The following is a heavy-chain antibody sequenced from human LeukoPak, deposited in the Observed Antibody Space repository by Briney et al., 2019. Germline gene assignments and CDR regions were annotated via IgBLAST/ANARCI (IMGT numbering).Heavy chain of an antibody. CDR1: GFTLSSNS. V-gene: IGHV3-21*04. CDR2: INSNSIYK. J-gene: IGHJ4*02. CDR3: AKDRTRGYSYGHPHY. Sequence: PGGSLRLSCTDSGFTLSSNSMNWVRQAPGKGLEWVSFINSNSIYKYYADSVKGRFTISRDNAKNSLYLQMNSLRAEDTALYYCAKDRTRGYSYGHPHYWGQGTLVTVSS. D-gene: IGHD5-18*01.